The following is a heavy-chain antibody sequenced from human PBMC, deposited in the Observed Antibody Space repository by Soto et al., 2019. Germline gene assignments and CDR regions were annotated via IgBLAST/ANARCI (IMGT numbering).Heavy chain of an antibody. J-gene: IGHJ6*02. V-gene: IGHV3-64D*08. D-gene: IGHD6-13*01. CDR1: GFTFSSYA. CDR2: ISSNGGST. Sequence: GGSLRLSCSASGFTFSSYAMHWVRQAPGKGLEYVSAISSNGGSTYYADSVKGRFTISRDNSKNTLYLQMSSLRAEDTAVYYWVKDPSSSWYGYYYYYGMDVWGQGTTVTVSS. CDR3: VKDPSSSWYGYYYYYGMDV.